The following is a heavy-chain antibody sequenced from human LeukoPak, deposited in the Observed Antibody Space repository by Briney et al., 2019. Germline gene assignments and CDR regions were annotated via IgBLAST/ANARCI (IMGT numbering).Heavy chain of an antibody. CDR3: ARGAPYSSGWYLFDY. V-gene: IGHV1-18*01. CDR1: GYTFTSYG. CDR2: ISAYNGNT. Sequence: ASVKVSCKASGYTFTSYGTSWVRQAPGQGLEWMGWISAYNGNTNYAQNLQGRVTMTTDTSTSTAYMELRSLRSDDTAVYYCARGAPYSSGWYLFDYWGQGTLVTVSS. D-gene: IGHD6-19*01. J-gene: IGHJ4*02.